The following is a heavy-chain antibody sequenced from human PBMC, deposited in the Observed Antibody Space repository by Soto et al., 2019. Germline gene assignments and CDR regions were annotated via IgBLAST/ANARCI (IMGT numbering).Heavy chain of an antibody. CDR3: APAGGSYPGTHDY. CDR1: GFTFSSYG. J-gene: IGHJ4*02. CDR2: ISYDGSNK. V-gene: IGHV3-30*03. D-gene: IGHD1-1*01. Sequence: SLRLSCAASGFTFSSYGMHWVRQAPGKGLEWVAVISYDGSNKYYADSVKGRFTISRDNSKNTLYLQMNSLRAEDTAVYYCAPAGGSYPGTHDYWGQGTLVTVSS.